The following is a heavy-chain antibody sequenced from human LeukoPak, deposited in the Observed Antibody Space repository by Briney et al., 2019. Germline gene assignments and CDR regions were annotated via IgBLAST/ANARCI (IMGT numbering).Heavy chain of an antibody. Sequence: GGSLRLSCAASGFTFSSYGMHWVRQAPGKGLEWVAVIWYDGSTKYYADSVKGRFTISRDNSKNTLYLQMNSLRAEDTAVYYCARRYYDILTGYHDDAFDIWGQGTMVTVSS. CDR1: GFTFSSYG. D-gene: IGHD3-9*01. CDR3: ARRYYDILTGYHDDAFDI. J-gene: IGHJ3*02. CDR2: IWYDGSTK. V-gene: IGHV3-33*01.